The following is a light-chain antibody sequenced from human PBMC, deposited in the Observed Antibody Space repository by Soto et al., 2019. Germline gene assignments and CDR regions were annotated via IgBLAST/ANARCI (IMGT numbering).Light chain of an antibody. V-gene: IGKV1-12*01. J-gene: IGKJ4*01. Sequence: DIQMTQFPSSVSASVGDRVTITGRARRDISGWLAWYQQKPGIAPQILMYATSRLQNGVPSRFSGSRSGTEFTLTSSSLQSEDFATDYFQQGKSIPIAFGGGNKVEIK. CDR2: ATS. CDR1: RDISGW. CDR3: QQGKSIPIA.